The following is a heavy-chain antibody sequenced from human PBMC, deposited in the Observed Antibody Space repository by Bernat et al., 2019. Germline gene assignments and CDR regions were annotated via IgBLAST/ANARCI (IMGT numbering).Heavy chain of an antibody. D-gene: IGHD2-2*01. Sequence: QVQLVQSGAEVKKPRASVKVSCKASGYTFTSYGISWVRQAPGQGLEWMGWISAYNGNTNYAQKLQGRVTMTTDTSTSTAYMELRSLRSDDTAVYYCARDLRYCSSTSCYGIAWFDPWGQGTLVTVSS. CDR2: ISAYNGNT. V-gene: IGHV1-18*01. J-gene: IGHJ5*02. CDR3: ARDLRYCSSTSCYGIAWFDP. CDR1: GYTFTSYG.